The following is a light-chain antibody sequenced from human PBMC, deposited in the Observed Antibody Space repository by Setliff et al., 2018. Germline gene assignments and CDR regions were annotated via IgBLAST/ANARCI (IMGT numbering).Light chain of an antibody. CDR2: SHN. CDR3: AGWDDSLYAGV. V-gene: IGLV1-44*01. Sequence: QSVLSQPPSASGTPGQRVTISCSGSSSNIGRNGINWYQQFPGMAPKLLISSHNQRPSGVPDRFSASTSGTSASLAISGLQSEDEAEYFCAGWDDSLYAGVFGGGTKVTVL. CDR1: SSNIGRNG. J-gene: IGLJ2*01.